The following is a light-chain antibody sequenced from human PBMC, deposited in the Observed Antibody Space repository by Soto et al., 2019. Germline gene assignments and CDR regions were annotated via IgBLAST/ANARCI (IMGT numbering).Light chain of an antibody. CDR2: LGS. V-gene: IGKV2-28*01. Sequence: DFVMTQSPLSLPVTPGEPASISCRSSQSLLHSNGYNFLDWYLQKPGQSPQLLIYLGSNRASGVPDRFSGSGSGTDFTLKISGVEAEDAGVYYCMQGLQTPYTFGQGTKLEIK. J-gene: IGKJ2*01. CDR3: MQGLQTPYT. CDR1: QSLLHSNGYNF.